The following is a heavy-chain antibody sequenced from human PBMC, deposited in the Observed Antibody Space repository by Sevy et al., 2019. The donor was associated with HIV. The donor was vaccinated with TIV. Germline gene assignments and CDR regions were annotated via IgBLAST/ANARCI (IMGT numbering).Heavy chain of an antibody. V-gene: IGHV4-39*01. CDR3: ARHLQQTRSCQYDYGMDV. Sequence: SETLSLTCSVSGGPISSTFSYWGWIRQPPGKGLEWIGSAHYSGSTYYNSSLKCRATISVDTSRSHFSLKLTSVTAADTAVYYCARHLQQTRSCQYDYGMDVWGQGTTVTGSS. J-gene: IGHJ6*02. CDR2: AHYSGST. D-gene: IGHD3-3*01. CDR1: GGPISSTFSY.